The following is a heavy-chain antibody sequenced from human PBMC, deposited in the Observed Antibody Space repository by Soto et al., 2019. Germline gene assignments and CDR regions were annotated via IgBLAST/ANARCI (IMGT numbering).Heavy chain of an antibody. CDR1: GGSFSGYY. J-gene: IGHJ5*02. D-gene: IGHD3-3*01. Sequence: SATLSLTCGVYGGSFSGYYWNWIRQPPGKGLEWIGEIDHSGYTNYNPSLKSRVTISVDTSKNQFSLRLTSVTAADTAVYYCARVRDWFDPWGQGTLVTVS. CDR3: ARVRDWFDP. CDR2: IDHSGYT. V-gene: IGHV4-34*01.